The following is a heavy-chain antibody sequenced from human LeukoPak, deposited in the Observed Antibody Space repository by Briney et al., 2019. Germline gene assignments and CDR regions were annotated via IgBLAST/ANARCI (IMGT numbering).Heavy chain of an antibody. D-gene: IGHD3-22*01. CDR1: GFTFHDYA. V-gene: IGHV3-9*01. CDR2: IRWNSGGI. Sequence: GGSLRLSCAASGFTFHDYAMHWVRQAPGKGLGWVSGIRWNSGGIAYADSVKGRFTISRDNAKNSLYLQMNSLRAEDTALYYCANGDDSSGYYYSWTYWGQGTLVTVSS. J-gene: IGHJ4*02. CDR3: ANGDDSSGYYYSWTY.